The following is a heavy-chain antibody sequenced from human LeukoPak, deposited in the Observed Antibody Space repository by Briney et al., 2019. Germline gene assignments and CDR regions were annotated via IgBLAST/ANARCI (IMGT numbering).Heavy chain of an antibody. V-gene: IGHV4-30-4*01. CDR3: ARPYYYDSRIDP. D-gene: IGHD3-22*01. CDR1: GVSISSGDYY. Sequence: SETLSLTCTVSGVSISSGDYYWSWIRQPPGKGLEWVGYMYYSGSAYYNPSLKSRATISVDTSKNQFSLKLSSVTAADTAVYYCARPYYYDSRIDPWGQGTPVTVSS. CDR2: MYYSGSA. J-gene: IGHJ5*02.